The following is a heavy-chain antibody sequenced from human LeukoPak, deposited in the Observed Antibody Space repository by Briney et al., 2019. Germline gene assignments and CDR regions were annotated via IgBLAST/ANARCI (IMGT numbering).Heavy chain of an antibody. CDR1: GFTFSSNA. CDR3: AKDDGDIVVVVAASPFDY. CDR2: ISGSGGST. Sequence: PGGSLRLSCAASGFTFSSNAMSWVRQAPGKGLEWVSAISGSGGSTYYADSVKGRFTISRDNSKNTLYLQMNSLRAEDTAVYYCAKDDGDIVVVVAASPFDYWGQGTLVTVSS. V-gene: IGHV3-23*01. D-gene: IGHD2-15*01. J-gene: IGHJ4*02.